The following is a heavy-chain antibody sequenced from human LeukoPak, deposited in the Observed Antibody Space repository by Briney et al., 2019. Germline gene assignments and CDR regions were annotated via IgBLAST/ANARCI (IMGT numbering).Heavy chain of an antibody. V-gene: IGHV3-23*01. CDR3: SAQPEEVAGGMNS. J-gene: IGHJ4*02. CDR1: GFAFSSTA. CDR2: ISPSGRST. D-gene: IGHD6-19*01. Sequence: GGSLRLSCVASGFAFSSTAMSWVRQAPGKGLEWVSTISPSGRSTYYADSVKGRFTISRDNSKNTLYLQMITLRAGDTAVYYCSAQPEEVAGGMNSWGQGAMITVSS.